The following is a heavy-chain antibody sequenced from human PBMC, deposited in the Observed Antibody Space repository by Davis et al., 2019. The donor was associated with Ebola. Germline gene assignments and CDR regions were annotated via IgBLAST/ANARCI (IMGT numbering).Heavy chain of an antibody. CDR1: GGSFSSYY. J-gene: IGHJ6*02. CDR3: ARHSLWFRELLYLRPGGMDV. CDR2: IYYSGST. Sequence: MPSETLSLTCAVYGGSFSSYYWGWIRQPPGKGLEWIGSIYYSGSTYYNPSLKSRVTISVDTSKNQFSLKLSSVTAADTAVYYCARHSLWFRELLYLRPGGMDVWGQGTTVTVSS. D-gene: IGHD3-10*01. V-gene: IGHV4-39*01.